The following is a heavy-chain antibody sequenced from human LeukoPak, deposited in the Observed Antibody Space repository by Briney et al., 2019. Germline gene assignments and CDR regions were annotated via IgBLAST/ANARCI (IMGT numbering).Heavy chain of an antibody. Sequence: ASVKVSCKASGYTFTSHWMHWVRQAPGQGLEWMGIINPSGGSTGYTQKFQGRVTMTRDTSTSTVYMELSTLRSEDTAVYYCARPRDSHSTGYPDYWGQGTLVTVSS. D-gene: IGHD3-22*01. CDR1: GYTFTSHW. V-gene: IGHV1-46*01. J-gene: IGHJ4*02. CDR3: ARPRDSHSTGYPDY. CDR2: INPSGGST.